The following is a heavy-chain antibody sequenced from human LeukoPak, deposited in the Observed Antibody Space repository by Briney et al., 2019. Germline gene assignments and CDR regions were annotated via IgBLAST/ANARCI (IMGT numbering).Heavy chain of an antibody. D-gene: IGHD3-10*01. CDR2: ITGSSSHK. V-gene: IGHV3-21*01. J-gene: IGHJ4*02. CDR1: EFTFSTYT. CDR3: ARGGHRQKEF. Sequence: GGSLRLSCTGSEFTFSTYTMNWVRQAPGKGLEWVSSITGSSSHKYYAASVKGRFTISRDNAQNSLFLQMNSLRAEDTAVYYCARGGHRQKEFWGQGTLVTVSS.